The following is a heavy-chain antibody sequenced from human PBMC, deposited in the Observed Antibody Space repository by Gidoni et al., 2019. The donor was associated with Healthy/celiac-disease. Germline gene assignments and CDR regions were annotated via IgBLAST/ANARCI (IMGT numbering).Heavy chain of an antibody. Sequence: QVQLQQWGAGLLKPSETLSLTCAVYGGSFSGYYWSWIRQPPGKGLEWIGEINHSGSTNYNPSLKSRVTISVDTSKNQFSLKLSSVTAADTAVYYCVRSKVIKRKVYAGPQNYYYYYYMDVWGKGTTVTVSS. V-gene: IGHV4-34*01. J-gene: IGHJ6*03. CDR2: INHSGST. D-gene: IGHD2-8*01. CDR1: GGSFSGYY. CDR3: VRSKVIKRKVYAGPQNYYYYYYMDV.